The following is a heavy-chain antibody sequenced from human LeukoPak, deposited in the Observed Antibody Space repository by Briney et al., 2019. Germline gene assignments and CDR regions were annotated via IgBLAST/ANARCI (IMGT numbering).Heavy chain of an antibody. CDR2: INPNSGGT. V-gene: IGHV1-2*04. Sequence: ASVKVSCKASGYTFTGYYMHWVRQAPGQGLEWMGWINPNSGGTNYAQKFQGWVTMTRDTSISTAYMELSRLRSDDTAVYHCARSGYDSSGQILLDYWGQGTLVTVSS. CDR3: ARSGYDSSGQILLDY. D-gene: IGHD3-22*01. CDR1: GYTFTGYY. J-gene: IGHJ4*02.